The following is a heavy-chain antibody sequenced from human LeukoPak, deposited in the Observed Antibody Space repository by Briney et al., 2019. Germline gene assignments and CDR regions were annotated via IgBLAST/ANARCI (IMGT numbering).Heavy chain of an antibody. J-gene: IGHJ4*02. CDR3: ASYYGTTGSLDS. CDR2: ISYSGGT. V-gene: IGHV4-59*01. D-gene: IGHD1-7*01. CDR1: GGSISGYF. Sequence: SETLSLTCTVSGGSISGYFWSWIRQPAGKGLEWIGYISYSGGTNDNPSLKGRLSISIDTSKNQFSLKLSSVTAADTAVYYCASYYGTTGSLDSWGQGTLVTVSS.